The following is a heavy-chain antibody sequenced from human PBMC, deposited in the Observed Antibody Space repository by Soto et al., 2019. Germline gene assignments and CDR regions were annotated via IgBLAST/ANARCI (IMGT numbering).Heavy chain of an antibody. CDR2: ISYDGSNK. D-gene: IGHD4-4*01. Sequence: PGGSLRLSCAASGFTFSSYGMHWVRQAPGKGLEWVAVISYDGSNKYYADSVKGRFTISRDNSKNTLYLQMNSLRAEDTAVYYCAKGPIYSNYLDYWGQGTLVTVSS. V-gene: IGHV3-30*18. J-gene: IGHJ4*02. CDR3: AKGPIYSNYLDY. CDR1: GFTFSSYG.